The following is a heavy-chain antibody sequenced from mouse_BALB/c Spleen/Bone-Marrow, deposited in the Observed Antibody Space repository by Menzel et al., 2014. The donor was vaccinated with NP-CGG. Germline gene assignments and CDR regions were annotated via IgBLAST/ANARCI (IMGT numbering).Heavy chain of an antibody. J-gene: IGHJ3*01. CDR2: IDPANGNT. D-gene: IGHD2-4*01. Sequence: EVKLMESGAELVKPGASVKLSRTASGFNIKDTYMHWVKQRPEQGLEWIGRIDPANGNTKYDPKFQGKATITADTSSNTASLQLSSLTSEDTAVYYCAGLRPRFDFAYWGQGTLVTVSA. V-gene: IGHV14-3*02. CDR3: AGLRPRFDFAY. CDR1: GFNIKDTY.